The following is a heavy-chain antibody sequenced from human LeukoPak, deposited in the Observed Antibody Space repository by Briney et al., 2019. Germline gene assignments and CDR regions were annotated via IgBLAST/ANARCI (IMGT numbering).Heavy chain of an antibody. CDR1: GYTFTGYY. CDR3: ARGYYGSGSYYNLDV. V-gene: IGHV1-2*02. CDR2: INPNSGGT. Sequence: ASVKVSCKASGYTFTGYYMHWVRQAPEQGLEWMGWINPNSGGTNYAQKFQGRVTMTRDTSISTAYMELSRLRSDDTAVYYCARGYYGSGSYYNLDVWGQGTTVTVSS. J-gene: IGHJ6*02. D-gene: IGHD3-10*01.